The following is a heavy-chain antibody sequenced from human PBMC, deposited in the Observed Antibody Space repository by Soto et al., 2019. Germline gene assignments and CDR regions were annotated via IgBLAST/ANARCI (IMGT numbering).Heavy chain of an antibody. D-gene: IGHD3-10*01. CDR2: IDYSGHT. CDR3: ARHIWPGYDGSGSLFDY. V-gene: IGHV4-39*01. J-gene: IGHJ4*02. Sequence: QLQLQESGPGLVKPSETLSLTCPVSGGSSSSSSYYWCWIRQPPGKGLAWIGSIDYSGHTYYNPSLKSRVNISVDTSKNQFSLKLSSVTAADTAVYYCARHIWPGYDGSGSLFDYWGQGTLVTVSS. CDR1: GGSSSSSSYY.